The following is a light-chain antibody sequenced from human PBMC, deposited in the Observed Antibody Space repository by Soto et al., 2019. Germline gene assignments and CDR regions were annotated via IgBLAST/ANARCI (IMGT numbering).Light chain of an antibody. J-gene: IGLJ1*01. CDR1: SSDVGSYNY. Sequence: QSVLTQPASVSGSPGQSITISCTGTSSDVGSYNYVSWYQQHPGKAPKLMIYDVSNRPSGVSDRFSDSKSGYTASLTMSGLQAEDEADYYCTSYITAGTYVFGTGTKVTVL. CDR2: DVS. V-gene: IGLV2-14*03. CDR3: TSYITAGTYV.